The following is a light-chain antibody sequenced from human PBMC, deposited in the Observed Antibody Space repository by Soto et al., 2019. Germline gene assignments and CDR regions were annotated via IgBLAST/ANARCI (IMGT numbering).Light chain of an antibody. CDR3: SSYTSTSAPYV. V-gene: IGLV2-14*03. J-gene: IGLJ1*01. CDR2: DVS. Sequence: QSALTQPASVSGFPGQSITISCTGTSSDIGGYDYVSWYQQHPGKAPKLIIYDVSGRPSGVSNRFSGSKSANTASLTISGLQAEDEADYHCSSYTSTSAPYVFGTGT. CDR1: SSDIGGYDY.